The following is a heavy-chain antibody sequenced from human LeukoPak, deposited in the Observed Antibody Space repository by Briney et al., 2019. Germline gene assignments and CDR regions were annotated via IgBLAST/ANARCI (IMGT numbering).Heavy chain of an antibody. D-gene: IGHD3-22*01. CDR3: AREYYFDNSGYYGVGDY. V-gene: IGHV1-2*02. CDR1: GYTFTGYY. Sequence: ASVKVSCKASGYTFTGYYMYWVRQAPGQGLEWMGWFNPNSGGTNYAQEFQGRVTMTRDTSISTAYMELSRLRSDDTAVYYCAREYYFDNSGYYGVGDYWGQGTLVTVSS. J-gene: IGHJ4*02. CDR2: FNPNSGGT.